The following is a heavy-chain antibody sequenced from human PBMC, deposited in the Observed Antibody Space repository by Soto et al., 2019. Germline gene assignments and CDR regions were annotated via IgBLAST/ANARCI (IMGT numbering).Heavy chain of an antibody. CDR2: IWYDGSNK. CDR1: GFTFSSYG. CDR3: AXDVLGYSSGWSGIDY. D-gene: IGHD6-19*01. J-gene: IGHJ4*02. V-gene: IGHV3-33*01. Sequence: QVQLVESGGGVVQPGRSLRLSCAASGFTFSSYGMHWVRQAPGKGLEWVAVIWYDGSNKYYADSVKGRXTXXXXNSKXXXXXXXXXXXXXXXXXXXXAXDVLGYSSGWSGIDYWGQGTLVTVXS.